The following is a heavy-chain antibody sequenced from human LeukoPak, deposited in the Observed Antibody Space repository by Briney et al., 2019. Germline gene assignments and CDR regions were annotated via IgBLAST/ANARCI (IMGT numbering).Heavy chain of an antibody. J-gene: IGHJ3*02. CDR1: GYTFTGYY. CDR3: ASHISSYYYDSSGYPSGAFDI. V-gene: IGHV1-2*02. D-gene: IGHD3-22*01. Sequence: ASVKVSCKASGYTFTGYYMHWVRQAPGQGLEWMGWINPNSGGTNYAQKFQGRVTMTRDTSISTAYMELSRLRSDDTAVYYCASHISSYYYDSSGYPSGAFDIWGQGTTVTVSS. CDR2: INPNSGGT.